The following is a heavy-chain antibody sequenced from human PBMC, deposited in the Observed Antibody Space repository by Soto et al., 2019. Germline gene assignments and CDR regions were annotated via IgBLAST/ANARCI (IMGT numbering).Heavy chain of an antibody. D-gene: IGHD6-13*01. CDR3: ARIFIAAAVLWFDP. Sequence: TSDTLSLTCTVSGGSISSYYWSWIRQPPGKGLEWIGYIYYSGSTNYNPSLKSRVTISVDTSKNQFSLKLSSVTAADTAVYYCARIFIAAAVLWFDPWGQGTLVTVSS. CDR2: IYYSGST. J-gene: IGHJ5*02. V-gene: IGHV4-59*08. CDR1: GGSISSYY.